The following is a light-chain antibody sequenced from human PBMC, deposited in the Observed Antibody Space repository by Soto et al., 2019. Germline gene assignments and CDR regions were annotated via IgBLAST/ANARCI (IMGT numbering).Light chain of an antibody. CDR1: QDVSSN. Sequence: EIVVTQSPATLSVSPGERATLSCRASQDVSSNLAWYQQKPGQAPSLLIYGASTRATGTPDRFSGSGSGTDFTLTISRLEPEDFAVYYCQQYGNAPFTFGPGTKVDIK. V-gene: IGKV3-20*01. CDR2: GAS. J-gene: IGKJ3*01. CDR3: QQYGNAPFT.